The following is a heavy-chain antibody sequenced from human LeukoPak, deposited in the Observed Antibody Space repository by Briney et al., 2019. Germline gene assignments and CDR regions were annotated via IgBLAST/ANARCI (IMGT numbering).Heavy chain of an antibody. V-gene: IGHV4-39*07. CDR3: ARGRAVVVTAIPKLFDY. CDR1: GGSISSGGYY. D-gene: IGHD2-21*02. CDR2: INHSGST. J-gene: IGHJ4*02. Sequence: SETLSLTCTVSGGSISSGGYYWSWIRQPPGKGLEWIGEINHSGSTNYNPSLKSRVTISVDTSKNQFSLKLSSVTAADTAVYYCARGRAVVVTAIPKLFDYWGQGTLVTVSS.